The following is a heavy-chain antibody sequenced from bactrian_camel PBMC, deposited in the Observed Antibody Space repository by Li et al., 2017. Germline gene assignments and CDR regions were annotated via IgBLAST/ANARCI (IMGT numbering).Heavy chain of an antibody. CDR2: MRVGYGDGST. D-gene: IGHD5*01. Sequence: DVQLVESGGGSVQAGGSLRLSCVSSVFAYSGICLGWFRQAPGKEREAVAVMRVGYGDGSTYYSDSVKGRFTNSRDNAKNTLYLQLNSLKTEDTAMYYCVKVGLGLRTLSLPPRGYWGQGTQVTVS. CDR1: VFAYSGIC. V-gene: IGHV3S59*01. J-gene: IGHJ4*01. CDR3: VKVGLGLRTLSLPPRGY.